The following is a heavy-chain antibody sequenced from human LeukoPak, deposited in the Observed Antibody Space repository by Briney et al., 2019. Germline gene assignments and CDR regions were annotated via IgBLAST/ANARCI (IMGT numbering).Heavy chain of an antibody. CDR2: INHSGST. J-gene: IGHJ6*03. D-gene: IGHD5-18*01. V-gene: IGHV4-34*01. CDR1: AGSFSGYY. Sequence: SETLSLTCAVYAGSFSGYYWSWIRQPPGKGLEWIGEINHSGSTNYNPSLKSRVTISVDTSKNQFSLKLSSVTVADTAVYYCARDLSRIQLWSSPRYYYMDVWGKGTTVTVSS. CDR3: ARDLSRIQLWSSPRYYYMDV.